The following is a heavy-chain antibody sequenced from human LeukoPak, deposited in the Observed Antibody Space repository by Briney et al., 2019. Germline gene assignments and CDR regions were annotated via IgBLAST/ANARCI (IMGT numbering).Heavy chain of an antibody. J-gene: IGHJ3*01. CDR2: IRYDGSNK. Sequence: GGSLRLSCAASGFTFSSYGMHWVRQAPGKGLEWVAFIRYDGSNKYYADSVKGRFTISRDNSKNTLYLQMNSLRAEDTAVYYCAKGDYDILTGTFPVWGQGTMVTVSS. CDR3: AKGDYDILTGTFPV. D-gene: IGHD3-9*01. V-gene: IGHV3-30*02. CDR1: GFTFSSYG.